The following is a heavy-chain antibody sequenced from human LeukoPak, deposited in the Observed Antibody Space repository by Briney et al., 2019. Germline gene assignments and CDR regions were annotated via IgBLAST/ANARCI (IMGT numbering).Heavy chain of an antibody. V-gene: IGHV3-30*03. CDR3: ARDSRNYGMDV. CDR2: ISYDGSNK. J-gene: IGHJ6*02. CDR1: GFTFSSYG. Sequence: GRSLRLSCAASGFTFSSYGMHWVRQAPGKGLEWVAVISYDGSNKYYADSVKGRFTISRDNSKNTLYLQMNSLRAEDTAVYYCARDSRNYGMDVWGQGTTVTVSS.